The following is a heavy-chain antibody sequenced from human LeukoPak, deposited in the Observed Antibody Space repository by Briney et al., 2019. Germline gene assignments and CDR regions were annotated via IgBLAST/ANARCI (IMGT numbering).Heavy chain of an antibody. V-gene: IGHV4-39*01. CDR1: GGSISSSSYY. CDR3: ARHKVPQKVQFDY. D-gene: IGHD1-1*01. CDR2: IYYSGST. J-gene: IGHJ4*02. Sequence: PSETLSLTCTVSGGSISSSSYYWGWIRQPPGKGLEWIGSIYYSGSTYYNPSLKSRVTISVDTSKNQFSLKLSSVTAADTAVHYCARHKVPQKVQFDYWGQGTLVTVSS.